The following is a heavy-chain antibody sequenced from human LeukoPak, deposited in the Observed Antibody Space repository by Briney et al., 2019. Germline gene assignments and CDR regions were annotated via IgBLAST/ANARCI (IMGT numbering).Heavy chain of an antibody. Sequence: GGSLRLSCVGSGFTFSNGWMNWVRQAPGKGLDWVSSISSSSSTIYYADSVKGRFTISRDNAKNSLYLQMNSLRAEDTALYYCARGDCTTTSCYLFDYWGQGTLVTVSS. V-gene: IGHV3-21*01. D-gene: IGHD2-2*01. CDR3: ARGDCTTTSCYLFDY. CDR2: ISSSSSTI. J-gene: IGHJ4*02. CDR1: GFTFSNGW.